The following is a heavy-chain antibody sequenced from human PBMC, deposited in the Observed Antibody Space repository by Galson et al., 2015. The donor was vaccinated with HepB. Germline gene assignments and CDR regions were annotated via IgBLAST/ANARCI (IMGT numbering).Heavy chain of an antibody. CDR3: ARGVNYYYDSTDV. J-gene: IGHJ6*02. V-gene: IGHV2-5*01. CDR2: IHWNDDE. D-gene: IGHD3-10*01. CDR1: GFSLSTSGVA. Sequence: PALVKPTQTLTLTCTFSGFSLSTSGVAVGWIRQHPGKALEWLALIHWNDDERYSTSLKNRLTITKDTSKNHVVLTMTNMDPVDTASYSCARGVNYYYDSTDVWGQGTTVTVSS.